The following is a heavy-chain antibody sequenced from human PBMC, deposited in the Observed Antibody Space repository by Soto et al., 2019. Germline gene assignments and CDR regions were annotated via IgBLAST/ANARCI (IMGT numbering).Heavy chain of an antibody. CDR2: INSRGDNT. CDR3: GNGLENHYNYDY. CDR1: GFTFSNHV. Sequence: EVQLLESGGGLVQPGGSLRLSCAASGFTFSNHVMSWVRQAPGKGPEWASSINSRGDNTYYAGSVRGRFTISRDNSKSTLYLQMNSLRAEDTAVYYCGNGLENHYNYDYWGQGTLVTVSS. J-gene: IGHJ4*02. D-gene: IGHD3-16*01. V-gene: IGHV3-23*01.